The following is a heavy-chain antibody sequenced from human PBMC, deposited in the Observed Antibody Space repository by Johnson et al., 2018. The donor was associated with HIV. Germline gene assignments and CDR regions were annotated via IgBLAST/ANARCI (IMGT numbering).Heavy chain of an antibody. D-gene: IGHD3-3*01. J-gene: IGHJ3*02. Sequence: QVQLVESGGGVVQPGRSLRLSCEASGFSFSEYSVNWVRQAPGKGLEWVAVTSYDGTNKYYTDSVKGRFTISRDNSKKTLYLQMNSLRAEDTAVYYCARDRRYDFWSGYSHGFDIWGQATMVTVSS. CDR3: ARDRRYDFWSGYSHGFDI. CDR1: GFSFSEYS. V-gene: IGHV3-30*04. CDR2: TSYDGTNK.